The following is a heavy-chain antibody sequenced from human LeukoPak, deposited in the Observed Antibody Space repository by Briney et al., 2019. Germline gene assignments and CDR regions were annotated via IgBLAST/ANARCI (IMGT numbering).Heavy chain of an antibody. CDR2: IPYDGSNK. CDR3: AKRNYGSGSYYLGY. J-gene: IGHJ4*02. CDR1: GFTFSSYG. V-gene: IGHV3-30*18. D-gene: IGHD3-10*01. Sequence: PGGSLRLSCAASGFTFSSYGMHWVRQAPGKGLEWVAVIPYDGSNKYYADSVKGRFTISRDNSKNTLYLQMNSLRAEDTAVYYCAKRNYGSGSYYLGYWGQGTLVTVSS.